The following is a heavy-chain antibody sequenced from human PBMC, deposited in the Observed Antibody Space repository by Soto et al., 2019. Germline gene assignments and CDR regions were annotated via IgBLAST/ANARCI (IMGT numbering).Heavy chain of an antibody. CDR2: ITYDGSNK. D-gene: IGHD1-7*01. J-gene: IGHJ4*02. CDR3: AKDRVGGTFYTPLGF. Sequence: GGSLRLSCQASGFNFDNYGMHWVRQAPGKGLEGVAVITYDGSNKYYADSVKGRFTISRDNSKNTLSLHLNTLKPEDTAVYHCAKDRVGGTFYTPLGFWGQGTLVTVS. V-gene: IGHV3-30*18. CDR1: GFNFDNYG.